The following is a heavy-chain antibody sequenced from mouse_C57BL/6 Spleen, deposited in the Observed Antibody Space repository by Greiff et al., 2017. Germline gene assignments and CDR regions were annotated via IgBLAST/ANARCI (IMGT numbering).Heavy chain of an antibody. V-gene: IGHV5-4*01. D-gene: IGHD2-3*01. CDR1: GFTFSSYA. Sequence: VQLKESGGGLVKPGGSLKLSCAASGFTFSSYAMSWVRQTPEKRLEWVATISDGGSYTYYPDNVKGRFTISRDNAKTSPYLLRIHLKSEDTAMYYCARFYDGYSGLAYWGQGTLVTVSA. CDR2: ISDGGSYT. CDR3: ARFYDGYSGLAY. J-gene: IGHJ3*01.